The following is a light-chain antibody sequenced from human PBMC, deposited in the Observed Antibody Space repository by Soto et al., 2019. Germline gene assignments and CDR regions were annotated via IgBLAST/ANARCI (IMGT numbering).Light chain of an antibody. J-gene: IGLJ3*02. Sequence: QSVLTQPPSVSGAPGQRVTISCTGSSSNIGAGYDVHWYQVVPGTAPKLLIYGDTNRPSGVPDRFSGSKSGSSASLAITGLQAEEEADYYCQSYDTSLNDLEGVFGGGTKLTVL. CDR1: SSNIGAGYD. CDR2: GDT. CDR3: QSYDTSLNDLEGV. V-gene: IGLV1-40*01.